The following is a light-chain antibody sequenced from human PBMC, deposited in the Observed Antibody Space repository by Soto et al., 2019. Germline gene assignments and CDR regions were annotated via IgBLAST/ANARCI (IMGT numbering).Light chain of an antibody. CDR1: QSISNW. J-gene: IGKJ3*01. V-gene: IGKV1-5*01. CDR3: QQYGRSPFT. Sequence: DIQMTQSPSTLPASVGDRVTITCRASQSISNWLAWYQQKPGTAPKVLIYHASNLQSGVPSRFSGSGSGTDFTLTISRLEPEDFAVYYCQQYGRSPFTFGPGTKVDIK. CDR2: HAS.